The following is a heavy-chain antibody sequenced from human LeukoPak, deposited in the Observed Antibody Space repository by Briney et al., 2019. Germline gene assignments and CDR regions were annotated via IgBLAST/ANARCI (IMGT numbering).Heavy chain of an antibody. CDR2: INPSGGST. CDR3: ARDGYRLSGYFYYMDV. V-gene: IGHV1-46*01. D-gene: IGHD2-2*03. CDR1: GYTFTMYA. Sequence: GASVKVSCKASGYTFTMYAINWVRQAPGQGLEWMGIINPSGGSTSYAQKFQGRVTMTRDTSTSTAYMELRSLRSDDTAVYYCARDGYRLSGYFYYMDVWGKGTTVTVSS. J-gene: IGHJ6*03.